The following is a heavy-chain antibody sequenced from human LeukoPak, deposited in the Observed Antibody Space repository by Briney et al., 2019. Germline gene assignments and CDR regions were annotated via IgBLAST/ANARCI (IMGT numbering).Heavy chain of an antibody. CDR1: GFTFSDYY. D-gene: IGHD2-15*01. V-gene: IGHV3-11*01. J-gene: IGHJ3*02. CDR2: ISSSGSTI. Sequence: PGGSLRLSCAASGFTFSDYYMSWIRQAPGKGLGWVSYISSSGSTIYYADSVKGRFTISRDNAKNSLYLQMNSLRAEDTAVYYCARRVGDADDAFDIWGQGTMVTVSP. CDR3: ARRVGDADDAFDI.